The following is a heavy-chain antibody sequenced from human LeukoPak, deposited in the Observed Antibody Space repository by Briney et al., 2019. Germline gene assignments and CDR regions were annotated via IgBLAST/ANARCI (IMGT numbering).Heavy chain of an antibody. CDR2: IYSGGST. CDR1: GFTVISNY. V-gene: IGHV3-53*01. CDR3: ARDHNGGFDP. Sequence: SGGSLRLSCAASGFTVISNYMSWVRQAPGKGLEWVSVIYSGGSTYYADSVKGRFTISRDNSKNTLYLQMNSLRAEDTAVYYCARDHNGGFDPWGQGTLVTVSS. J-gene: IGHJ5*02. D-gene: IGHD1-1*01.